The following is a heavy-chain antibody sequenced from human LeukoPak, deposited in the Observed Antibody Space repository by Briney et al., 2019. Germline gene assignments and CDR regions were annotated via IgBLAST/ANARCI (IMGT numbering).Heavy chain of an antibody. CDR1: GGSCSGYY. D-gene: IGHD4-11*01. CDR2: INHSGRA. CDR3: ARSQGTVTTH. Sequence: SENLSLTWALSGGSCSGYYWTWIRQPPGKRLECIGDINHSGRAKYRPSLMSGDNTSLDTSKNHFTLNLSSVTAAYRAVYYCARSQGTVTTHWGQGTLVTVSS. J-gene: IGHJ4*02. V-gene: IGHV4-34*01.